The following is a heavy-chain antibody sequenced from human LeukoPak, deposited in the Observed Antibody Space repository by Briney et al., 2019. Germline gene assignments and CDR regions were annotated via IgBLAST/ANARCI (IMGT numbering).Heavy chain of an antibody. CDR2: ISARGDGT. CDR3: AKLASSATIL. Sequence: GGSLRLSCSASGFTFSTYAMIWVRQAPGKGLEWVSSISARGDGTYYADSVKGRFTISRDNSKNTLYLQMNSLRAEDTAVYYCAKLASSATILWGQGTLATVSS. V-gene: IGHV3-23*01. D-gene: IGHD2-2*01. J-gene: IGHJ4*02. CDR1: GFTFSTYA.